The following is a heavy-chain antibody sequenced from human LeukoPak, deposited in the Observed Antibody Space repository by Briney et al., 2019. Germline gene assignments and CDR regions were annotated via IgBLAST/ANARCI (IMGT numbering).Heavy chain of an antibody. D-gene: IGHD2-15*01. J-gene: IGHJ5*02. V-gene: IGHV5-51*01. CDR2: IYPGDSDT. Sequence: GESLKISCKGSGYSFTSYWIGWVRQMPGKGLEWMGIIYPGDSDTRYSPSFQGQVTISADKSISTAYLQWSSLKASDTAMYYCARRNSEGVVAATVRWFDPWGQGTLVTVSS. CDR1: GYSFTSYW. CDR3: ARRNSEGVVAATVRWFDP.